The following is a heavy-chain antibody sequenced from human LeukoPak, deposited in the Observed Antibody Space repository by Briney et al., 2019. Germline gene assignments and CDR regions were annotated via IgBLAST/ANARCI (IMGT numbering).Heavy chain of an antibody. D-gene: IGHD2-15*01. V-gene: IGHV4-38-2*02. J-gene: IGHJ5*02. CDR3: ARGQRPIRRYCSGGSCYSGGSFDP. CDR2: IYHSGST. Sequence: SETLSLTCTVSGYSISSGYYWGWIRQPPGKGLEWFGSIYHSGSTYYNPSLKSRVTISVDTSKNQFSLKLNSVTAADTAVYYCARGQRPIRRYCSGGSCYSGGSFDPWGQGTLVTVSS. CDR1: GYSISSGYY.